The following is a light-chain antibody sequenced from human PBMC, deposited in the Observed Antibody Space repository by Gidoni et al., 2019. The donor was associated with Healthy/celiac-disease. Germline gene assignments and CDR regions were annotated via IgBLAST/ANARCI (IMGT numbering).Light chain of an antibody. CDR1: QSISSW. CDR2: KAS. CDR3: QQYNSSPWT. Sequence: MTQCPSTLSASVGDRVTITCRASQSISSWLAWYQQKPGKAPKLLIYKASSLESGVPSRFSGSGSGTEFTLTISSLQPDDFATYYCQQYNSSPWTFGQGTKVEIK. V-gene: IGKV1-5*03. J-gene: IGKJ1*01.